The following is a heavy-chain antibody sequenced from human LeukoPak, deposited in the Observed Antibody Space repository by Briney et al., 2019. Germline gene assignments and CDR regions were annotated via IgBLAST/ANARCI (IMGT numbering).Heavy chain of an antibody. Sequence: GGSLRLSCAASGFTFSSYGMHWVRQAPGKGLEWVAFIRYDGSNKYYADSVKGRFTISRDNSKNTLYLQMNSLRAEDTAVYYCAKDGYYHEYYYYYYYMDVWGKGTTVTISS. CDR1: GFTFSSYG. D-gene: IGHD3-22*01. V-gene: IGHV3-30*02. J-gene: IGHJ6*03. CDR2: IRYDGSNK. CDR3: AKDGYYHEYYYYYYYMDV.